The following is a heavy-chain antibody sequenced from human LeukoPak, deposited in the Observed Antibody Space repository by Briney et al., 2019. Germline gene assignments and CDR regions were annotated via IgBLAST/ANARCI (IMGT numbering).Heavy chain of an antibody. CDR1: GFTFSSYA. CDR3: ARSNWYFDL. CDR2: ISGSGGST. Sequence: GGSLRLSCAASGFTFSSYAMSWVRQAPGKGLEWVSAISGSGGSTYYADSVKDRFIISRHNSKNMLNLQMNSLRTEDTAVYYCARSNWYFDLWGRGTLVTVSS. V-gene: IGHV3-23*01. J-gene: IGHJ2*01.